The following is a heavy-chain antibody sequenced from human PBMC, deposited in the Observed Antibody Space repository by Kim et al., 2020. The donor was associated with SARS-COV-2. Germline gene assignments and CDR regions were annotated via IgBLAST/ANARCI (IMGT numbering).Heavy chain of an antibody. V-gene: IGHV4-4*07. Sequence: SETLSLTCTVSGGSISSYYWSWIRQPAGKGLEWIGRIYTSGSTYYNPSLKSRVTMSVDTSKNQFSLKLNSVTAADTAVYYCARDLWFGERSGMDVWGQGTTVTGSS. D-gene: IGHD3-10*01. CDR3: ARDLWFGERSGMDV. J-gene: IGHJ6*02. CDR2: IYTSGST. CDR1: GGSISSYY.